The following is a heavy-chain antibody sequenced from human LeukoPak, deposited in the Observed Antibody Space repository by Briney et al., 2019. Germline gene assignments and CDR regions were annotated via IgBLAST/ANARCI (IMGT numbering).Heavy chain of an antibody. Sequence: PGGSLRLSCVASGFTFSDYWMTWVRQAPGKGLEWVANIKQGGSEKYYVDSVKGRFTISRDNAKNSLYLQMSSLRVEDTAVYHCARGITSGPRRYDVRNFDYWGQGTPVTVSS. CDR2: IKQGGSEK. V-gene: IGHV3-7*01. D-gene: IGHD5-12*01. CDR3: ARGITSGPRRYDVRNFDY. CDR1: GFTFSDYW. J-gene: IGHJ4*02.